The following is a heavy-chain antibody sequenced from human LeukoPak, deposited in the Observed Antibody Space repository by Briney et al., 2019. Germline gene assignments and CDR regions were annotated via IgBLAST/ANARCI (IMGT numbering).Heavy chain of an antibody. V-gene: IGHV4-59*08. CDR1: GGSISSYY. D-gene: IGHD2-8*02. CDR3: ARRVRTGGSLGYYFDY. CDR2: IYYSGST. Sequence: IPSETLSLTCTVSGGSISSYYWSWIRQPPGKGLEWIGYIYYSGSTNYNPSLKSRVTISVDTSKNQFSLKLSSVTAADTAVYYCARRVRTGGSLGYYFDYWGQGTLVTVSS. J-gene: IGHJ4*02.